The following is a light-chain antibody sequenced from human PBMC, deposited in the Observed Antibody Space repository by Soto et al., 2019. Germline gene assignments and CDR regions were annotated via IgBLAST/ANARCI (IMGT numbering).Light chain of an antibody. Sequence: QSALTQPASVSGSPGQSITISCTGSSSDVGGYNYVSWYQQHHPGKAPKLMIYDVSNRPSGVSNRCSGSKSGNTASLTISGLQAEDEADYYCSSYTTSSTVVFGGGTKLTVL. V-gene: IGLV2-14*03. CDR1: SSDVGGYNY. CDR3: SSYTTSSTVV. J-gene: IGLJ2*01. CDR2: DVS.